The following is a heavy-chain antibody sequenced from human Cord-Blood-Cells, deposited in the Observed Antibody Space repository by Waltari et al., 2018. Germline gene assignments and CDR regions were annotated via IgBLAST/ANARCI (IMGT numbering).Heavy chain of an antibody. J-gene: IGHJ5*02. D-gene: IGHD4-17*01. V-gene: IGHV4-39*01. CDR1: GGSISSSSYY. Sequence: QLQLQESGPGLVKPSETLSLTCTVAGGSISSSSYYWGWFRQPPGKGLEWIGSIYYSGSTYYTPSLKSRVTISVDTSKNQFSLKLSSVTAADTAVYYCAVTVTNWFDPWGQGTLVTVSS. CDR2: IYYSGST. CDR3: AVTVTNWFDP.